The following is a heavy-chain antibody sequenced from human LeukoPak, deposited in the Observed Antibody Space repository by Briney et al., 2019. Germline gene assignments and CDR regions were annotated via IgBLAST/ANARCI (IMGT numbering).Heavy chain of an antibody. V-gene: IGHV3-30*04. Sequence: PRGSLRLSCAASGFTFSSYAMHWVRQAPGKGLEWVAVISYDGSNKYYADSVKGRFTISRDNSKNTLYLQMNSLRAEDTAVYYCARVTMIVVVINYAFDIWGQGTMVTVSS. D-gene: IGHD3-22*01. CDR3: ARVTMIVVVINYAFDI. CDR2: ISYDGSNK. J-gene: IGHJ3*02. CDR1: GFTFSSYA.